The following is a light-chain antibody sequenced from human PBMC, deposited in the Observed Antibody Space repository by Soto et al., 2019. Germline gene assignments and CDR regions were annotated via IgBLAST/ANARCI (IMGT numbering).Light chain of an antibody. CDR3: PQRGSWPIT. Sequence: EIVLTQSPATLSLSPGERATLSCRASQSVSNYLAWYQHKPGQAPRLLIYDASNKATGIPARFSGSGSGTDFTLTIGRLEPTDLAISFCPQRGSWPITFGQGTRLEI. V-gene: IGKV3-11*01. CDR1: QSVSNY. CDR2: DAS. J-gene: IGKJ5*01.